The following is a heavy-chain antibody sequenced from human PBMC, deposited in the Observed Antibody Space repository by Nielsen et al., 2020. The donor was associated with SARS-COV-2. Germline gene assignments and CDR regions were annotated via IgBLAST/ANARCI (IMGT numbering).Heavy chain of an antibody. J-gene: IGHJ6*03. V-gene: IGHV3-74*01. CDR3: ATLGGIAEDYYYMDV. D-gene: IGHD6-13*01. CDR2: INSDGSST. Sequence: GGSLRLSCAASGFTFSSYWMHWVRQAPGKGLVWVSRINSDGSSTSYADSVKGRFTISRDNAKNTLYLQMNSLRAEDTALYYCATLGGIAEDYYYMDVWGKGTTVTVSS. CDR1: GFTFSSYW.